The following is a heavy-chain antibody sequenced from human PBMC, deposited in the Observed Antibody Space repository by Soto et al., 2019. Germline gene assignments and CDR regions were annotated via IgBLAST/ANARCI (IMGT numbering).Heavy chain of an antibody. V-gene: IGHV1-69*06. CDR1: GGTFSSYA. D-gene: IGHD3-3*01. J-gene: IGHJ4*02. Sequence: QVQLVQSGAEVRKPGSSVKVSCKASGGTFSSYAISWVRQAPGQGLEWMGGIIPIFGTANYAQKFQGRVTITADKSTSTAYMELSSLRSDDTAVYYCARDRSNFWSGYYPEYYFDYWGQGTLVTVSS. CDR2: IIPIFGTA. CDR3: ARDRSNFWSGYYPEYYFDY.